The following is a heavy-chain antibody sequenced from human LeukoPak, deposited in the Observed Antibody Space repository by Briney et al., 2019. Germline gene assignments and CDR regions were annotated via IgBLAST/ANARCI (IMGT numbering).Heavy chain of an antibody. V-gene: IGHV3-49*04. J-gene: IGHJ5*02. CDR3: TRSPHCSGGSCYSENWFDP. CDR1: GFTFSNAW. D-gene: IGHD2-15*01. Sequence: PGGSLRLSCAASGFTFSNAWMSWVRQAPGKGLEWVGFIRSKAYGGTTEYAASVKGRFTISRDDSKSIAYLQMNSLKTEDTAVYYCTRSPHCSGGSCYSENWFDPWGQGTLVTVSS. CDR2: IRSKAYGGTT.